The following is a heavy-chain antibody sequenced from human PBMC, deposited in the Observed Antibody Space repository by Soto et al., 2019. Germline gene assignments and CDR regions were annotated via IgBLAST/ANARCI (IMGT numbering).Heavy chain of an antibody. J-gene: IGHJ3*01. Sequence: GEDLQISCHSSGGILSRCCIVWWRLKPGKGMEWMGIIYPGDSDTRYSPSFQGQVTISADKSISTAYLLWSSLKASDTAMYYCAIRGCCSPHRDGFDVWAQGTSVTV. CDR1: GGILSRCC. CDR3: AIRGCCSPHRDGFDV. D-gene: IGHD2-15*01. CDR2: IYPGDSDT. V-gene: IGHV5-51*01.